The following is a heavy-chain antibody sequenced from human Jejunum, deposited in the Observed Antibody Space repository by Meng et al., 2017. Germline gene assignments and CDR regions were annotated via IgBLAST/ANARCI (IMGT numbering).Heavy chain of an antibody. CDR1: GFTFNSYW. CDR2: IKNDGSST. Sequence: EGRGVESGGGLVQPGGSLRLSCAASGFTFNSYWMHWVRQGPGKGLVWGSQIKNDGSSTDYADSVKGRFTISRDNAKNMLYLQMNSLRAGDTAVYYCARGRYASVGFDYWGQGTLVTVSS. J-gene: IGHJ4*02. V-gene: IGHV3-74*01. D-gene: IGHD2-2*01. CDR3: ARGRYASVGFDY.